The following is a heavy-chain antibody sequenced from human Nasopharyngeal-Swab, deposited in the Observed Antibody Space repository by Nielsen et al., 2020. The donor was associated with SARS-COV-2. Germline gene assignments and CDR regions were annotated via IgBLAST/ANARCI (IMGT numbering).Heavy chain of an antibody. Sequence: ASVKVSCKASGYTFTSYDIYWVRQATGQGLEWMGWMNPNSGNTGYAQKFQGRVTMTRNTSISTAYMELSSLRSEDTAVYYCARPGEIYYYGSGSPNYFDYWGQGTLVTVSS. J-gene: IGHJ4*02. CDR1: GYTFTSYD. CDR2: MNPNSGNT. D-gene: IGHD3-10*01. V-gene: IGHV1-8*01. CDR3: ARPGEIYYYGSGSPNYFDY.